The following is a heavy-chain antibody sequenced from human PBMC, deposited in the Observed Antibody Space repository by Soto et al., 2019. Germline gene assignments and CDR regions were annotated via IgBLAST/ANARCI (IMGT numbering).Heavy chain of an antibody. J-gene: IGHJ1*01. CDR2: IKQDGSEK. D-gene: IGHD3-22*01. V-gene: IGHV3-7*01. CDR1: GFTFSSYW. Sequence: GGSLRLSCAASGFTFSSYWMSWVRQAPGKGLEWVAIIKQDGSEKYYVDSVEGRFTISRDNAKNSLYLQMNSLRAEDTAVYYCARVIVRTSYSDSRRYYFTYWGQGTLVTVSS. CDR3: ARVIVRTSYSDSRRYYFTY.